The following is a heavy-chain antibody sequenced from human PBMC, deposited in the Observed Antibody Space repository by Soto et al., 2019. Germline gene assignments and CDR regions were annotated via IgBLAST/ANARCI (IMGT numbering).Heavy chain of an antibody. J-gene: IGHJ5*02. V-gene: IGHV1-46*04. CDR2: INPSGGST. D-gene: IGHD3-10*01. CDR1: GYTFTGYH. Sequence: QVQLVQSGAEVKKPGASVKVSCKASGYTFTGYHIHWVRQAPGQGLEWMGLINPSGGSTRHAQKLQGRLTLTSDPFTTTVYMELSSLRSEDTAVYYCARDYYGSGNYGRPWGQGTLVTVSS. CDR3: ARDYYGSGNYGRP.